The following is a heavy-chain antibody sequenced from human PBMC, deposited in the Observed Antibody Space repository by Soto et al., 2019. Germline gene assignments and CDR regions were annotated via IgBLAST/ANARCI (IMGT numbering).Heavy chain of an antibody. V-gene: IGHV4-4*02. CDR2: IYHSGST. Sequence: SETLSLTCAVSSGSISSSNWWSWVRQPPGKGLEWIGEIYHSGSTNYNPSLKSRVTISVDKSKNQFSLKLSSVTAADTAVYYCARRSGVPAAEDQTYFDYWGQGTLVTVSS. J-gene: IGHJ4*02. CDR1: SGSISSSNW. D-gene: IGHD2-2*01. CDR3: ARRSGVPAAEDQTYFDY.